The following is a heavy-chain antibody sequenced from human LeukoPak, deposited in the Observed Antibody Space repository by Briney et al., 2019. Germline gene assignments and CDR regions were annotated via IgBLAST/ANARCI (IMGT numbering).Heavy chain of an antibody. CDR3: AGLYYYYMDV. CDR2: ISYDGSNK. CDR1: GFTFSSYG. V-gene: IGHV3-30*03. Sequence: GGSLRLSCAASGFTFSSYGMHWVRQAPGKGLEWVAVISYDGSNKYYADSVKGRFTISRDNSKNTLYLQMNSLRAEDTAVYYCAGLYYYYMDVWGKGTTVTVSS. J-gene: IGHJ6*03.